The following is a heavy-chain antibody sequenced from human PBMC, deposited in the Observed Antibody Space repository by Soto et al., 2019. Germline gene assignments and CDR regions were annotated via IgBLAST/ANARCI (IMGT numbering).Heavy chain of an antibody. Sequence: SDTLSLTCTVSGGSISSYYWSWIRQPPGKGLEWIGYIYYSGSTNYNPSLKSRVTISVDTSKNQFSLKLSSVTAADTAVYYCARLAGGQWLGKEGYYYYYMDVWGKGTTVIVSS. V-gene: IGHV4-59*01. CDR2: IYYSGST. CDR1: GGSISSYY. CDR3: ARLAGGQWLGKEGYYYYYMDV. J-gene: IGHJ6*03. D-gene: IGHD6-19*01.